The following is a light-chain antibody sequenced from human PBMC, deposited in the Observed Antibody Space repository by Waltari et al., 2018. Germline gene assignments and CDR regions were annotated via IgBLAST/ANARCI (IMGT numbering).Light chain of an antibody. CDR1: SSDVGGYNY. Sequence: QSALTQPRSVSGSPGQSVTISCTGTSSDVGGYNYVSWYEQPPGKAPQLLIYDVNKRPSGVPDCFSGSKSGNTASLTSSGLQTEDEADYNCCSYAGSYTPWVFGGGTKLTVL. V-gene: IGLV2-11*01. CDR2: DVN. CDR3: CSYAGSYTPWV. J-gene: IGLJ3*02.